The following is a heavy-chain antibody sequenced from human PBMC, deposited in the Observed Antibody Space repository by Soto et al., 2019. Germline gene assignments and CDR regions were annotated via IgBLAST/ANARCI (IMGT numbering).Heavy chain of an antibody. V-gene: IGHV4-38-2*01. J-gene: IGHJ3*02. Sequence: SETLSLTCAVSGYSISSGYYWGWIRQPPGKGLEWIGSIYHSGSTYYNPSLKSRVTKSVDTSKNQFSLKLSSVTAADTAVYYCARIAAAESDAFDIWGQGTMVTVSS. CDR2: IYHSGST. CDR3: ARIAAAESDAFDI. CDR1: GYSISSGYY. D-gene: IGHD6-13*01.